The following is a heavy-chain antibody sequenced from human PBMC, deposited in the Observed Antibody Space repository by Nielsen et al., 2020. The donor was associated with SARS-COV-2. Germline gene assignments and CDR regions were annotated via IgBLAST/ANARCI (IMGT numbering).Heavy chain of an antibody. D-gene: IGHD6-19*01. Sequence: ASVKVSCKASGYTFTTYGFSWVRQAPGQGLEWMGWISAYNGNTNYAQKLQGRVTMTTDTSTSTAYMELRSLRSDDTAVYYCARVHIAVAGNLFDYWGQGTLVTVSS. CDR2: ISAYNGNT. J-gene: IGHJ4*02. CDR3: ARVHIAVAGNLFDY. CDR1: GYTFTTYG. V-gene: IGHV1-18*01.